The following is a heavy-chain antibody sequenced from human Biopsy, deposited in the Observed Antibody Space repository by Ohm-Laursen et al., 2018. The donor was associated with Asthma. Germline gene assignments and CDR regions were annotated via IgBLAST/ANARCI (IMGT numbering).Heavy chain of an antibody. V-gene: IGHV3-30*03. CDR1: GFIVSKFG. Sequence: SLRLSCAASGFIVSKFGMNWVRQAPGKGLEWVGVISKDASTQDYADSVKGRFTMARDNSKNTLDLQMNSLREEDTAVYYCVRDGTDDAFDIWGQGTVVSVSS. J-gene: IGHJ3*02. CDR2: ISKDASTQ. D-gene: IGHD1-1*01. CDR3: VRDGTDDAFDI.